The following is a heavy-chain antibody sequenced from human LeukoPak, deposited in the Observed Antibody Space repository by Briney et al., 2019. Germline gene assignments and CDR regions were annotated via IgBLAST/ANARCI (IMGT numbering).Heavy chain of an antibody. V-gene: IGHV3-53*04. Sequence: QTGGSLSLSCAASGFTVSSNYMSWVRQAPGKGLEWVSVIYSGGSTYYADSVKGRFTISRHNSKNTLYLQMNSLRAEDTAVYYCARVLGYSYAHFDYWGQGTLVTVSS. CDR2: IYSGGST. CDR3: ARVLGYSYAHFDY. J-gene: IGHJ4*02. D-gene: IGHD5-18*01. CDR1: GFTVSSNY.